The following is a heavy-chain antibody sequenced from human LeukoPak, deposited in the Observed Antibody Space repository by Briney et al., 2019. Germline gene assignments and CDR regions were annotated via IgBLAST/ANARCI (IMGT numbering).Heavy chain of an antibody. V-gene: IGHV3-48*03. CDR1: GFTFGSYE. CDR3: AKQRTSVTTYFDY. J-gene: IGHJ4*02. D-gene: IGHD4-17*01. CDR2: INSRGTSK. Sequence: GGSLRLSCAASGFTFGSYEMNWVRQAPGKGLEWISYINSRGTSKNYAGSVKGRFTISRDSSKNTLYLQMNSLRAEDTAVYYCAKQRTSVTTYFDYWGQGTLVTVSS.